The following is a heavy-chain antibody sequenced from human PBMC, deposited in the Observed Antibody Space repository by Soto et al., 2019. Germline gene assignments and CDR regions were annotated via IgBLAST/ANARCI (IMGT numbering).Heavy chain of an antibody. J-gene: IGHJ5*02. CDR2: ISGSGGST. Sequence: GGSLRLSCAASGFTFSSYAMSWVRQAPGKGLEWVSAISGSGGSTYYADSVKGRFTISRDNSKNTLYLQMNSLRAEDTAVYYCAKDAAAGIAVAGTDWFDPWGQGTQVTVSS. V-gene: IGHV3-23*01. CDR1: GFTFSSYA. CDR3: AKDAAAGIAVAGTDWFDP. D-gene: IGHD6-19*01.